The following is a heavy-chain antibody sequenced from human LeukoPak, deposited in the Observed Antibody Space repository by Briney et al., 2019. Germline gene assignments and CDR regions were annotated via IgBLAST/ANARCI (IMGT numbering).Heavy chain of an antibody. CDR2: ASYRGRT. D-gene: IGHD1-26*01. CDR1: GGSLSCSDVF. CDR3: ARWAYSGSYFDY. V-gene: IGHV4-39*01. J-gene: IGHJ4*02. Sequence: AETLSLTFSISGGSLSCSDVFWAWIRRSAGEGLEWIGSASYRGRTYYNPSLRSRLSMAVDTSRNQVSLRLSSVSAADAAVYYCARWAYSGSYFDYWGQGTLVTVSS.